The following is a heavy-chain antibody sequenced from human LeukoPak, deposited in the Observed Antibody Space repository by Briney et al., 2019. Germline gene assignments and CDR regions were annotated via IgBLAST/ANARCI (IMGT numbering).Heavy chain of an antibody. J-gene: IGHJ6*02. D-gene: IGHD1-26*01. CDR3: ARRRIVGATGYYYGMDV. CDR2: IYYSGST. V-gene: IGHV4-59*08. Sequence: KSSETLSLTCTVSGVSISSYYWSWIRQPPGKGLEWIGYIYYSGSTNYNPSLKSRVTISVDTSKNQFSLKLSSVTAADTAVYYCARRRIVGATGYYYGMDVWGQGTTVTVSS. CDR1: GVSISSYY.